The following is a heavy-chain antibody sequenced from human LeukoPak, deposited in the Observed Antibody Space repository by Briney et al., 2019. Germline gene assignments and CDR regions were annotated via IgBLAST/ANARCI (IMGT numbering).Heavy chain of an antibody. CDR2: ISYDGSNK. CDR3: ATLPYYYDSSGSYYFDY. V-gene: IGHV3-30*03. J-gene: IGHJ4*02. D-gene: IGHD3-22*01. Sequence: GGSLRLSCAASGFTFSSYGMHWVRQAPGKGLEWVAVISYDGSNKYYADSVKGRFTISRDNPKNTLYLQMNSLRVEDTAVYYCATLPYYYDSSGSYYFDYWGQGTLVTVSS. CDR1: GFTFSSYG.